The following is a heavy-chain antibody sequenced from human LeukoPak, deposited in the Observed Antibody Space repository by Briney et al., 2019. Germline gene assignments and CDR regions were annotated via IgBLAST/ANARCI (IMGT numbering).Heavy chain of an antibody. CDR1: GFTFSSEA. Sequence: GGSLRLSCAVSGFTFSSEAMGWVRQLPGGGLEWVSTISPAGGTTYYAESMKGRFTISRDNSKNTLYLQMNSLRAEDTAVYYCAKGVSWGQGTMVTVSS. V-gene: IGHV3-23*01. J-gene: IGHJ3*01. CDR2: ISPAGGTT. CDR3: AKGVS.